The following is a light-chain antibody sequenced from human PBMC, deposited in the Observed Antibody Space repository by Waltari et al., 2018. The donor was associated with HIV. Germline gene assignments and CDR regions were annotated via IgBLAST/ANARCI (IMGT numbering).Light chain of an antibody. V-gene: IGKV4-1*01. CDR2: WAS. Sequence: DMEMTQFPDSLAVSLNERATINCKSIQSVLYSSNSKNYLAWYQQKPGQPPKLLIYWASTRESGVHDRFSGSGSGTDFTLTISSLQAEDVAVYYCQQYYSTPWTFGQGTKVEI. CDR1: QSVLYSSNSKNY. CDR3: QQYYSTPWT. J-gene: IGKJ1*01.